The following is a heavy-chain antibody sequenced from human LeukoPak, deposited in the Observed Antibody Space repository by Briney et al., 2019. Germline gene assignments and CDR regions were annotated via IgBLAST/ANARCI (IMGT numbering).Heavy chain of an antibody. V-gene: IGHV1-8*01. CDR1: GYTFTSYD. CDR2: MNPNSGNT. D-gene: IGHD6-13*01. CDR3: ARDRRGKTAGILNWFDP. J-gene: IGHJ5*02. Sequence: GASVKVSCKASGYTFTSYDINWVRQATGQGLEWMGWMNPNSGNTGYAQKCQGRVTMTRNTSISTAYMELSSLRSEDTAVYYCARDRRGKTAGILNWFDPWGQGTLVTVSS.